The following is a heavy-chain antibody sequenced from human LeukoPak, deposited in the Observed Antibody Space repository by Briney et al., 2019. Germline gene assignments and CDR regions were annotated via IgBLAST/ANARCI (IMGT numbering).Heavy chain of an antibody. CDR2: ISGSGGST. J-gene: IGHJ4*02. Sequence: PGGSLRLSCAASGFTFSDYYMSWVRQAPGKGLEWVSAISGSGGSTYYADSVKGRFTISRDNSKNTLYLQMNSLRAEDTAVYYCAKGAERYSGSYWDYWGQGTLVTVSS. CDR3: AKGAERYSGSYWDY. CDR1: GFTFSDYY. D-gene: IGHD1-26*01. V-gene: IGHV3-23*01.